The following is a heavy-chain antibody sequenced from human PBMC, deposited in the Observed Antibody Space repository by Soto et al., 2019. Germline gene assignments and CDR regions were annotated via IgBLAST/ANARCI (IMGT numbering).Heavy chain of an antibody. V-gene: IGHV1-69*01. CDR1: GGIFRSYA. CDR3: ATAAGLHPVQPLDY. CDR2: VIPVFGTS. J-gene: IGHJ4*02. D-gene: IGHD5-12*01. Sequence: QVQLVQSGAEVKKSGSSVKVSCKASGGIFRSYAISWVRQAPGQGLDWMGGVIPVFGTSQYAQKFQGRVTITADESTSTAYMELTSQTSDDTAIYYCATAAGLHPVQPLDYWGQGTLVTVSS.